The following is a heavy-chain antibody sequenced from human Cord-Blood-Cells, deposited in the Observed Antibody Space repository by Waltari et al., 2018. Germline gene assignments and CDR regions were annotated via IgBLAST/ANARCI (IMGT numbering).Heavy chain of an antibody. J-gene: IGHJ3*02. Sequence: EVQLVESGGGLVQPGGSLRLSGAASGFTVRRTYTCAVRQAPGKGLEWVSVIYSGGSTYYADSVKGRFTISRHNSKNTLYLQMNSLRAEDTAVYYCARGGAQFPRDAFDIWGQGTMVTVSS. V-gene: IGHV3-53*04. CDR2: IYSGGST. D-gene: IGHD2-21*01. CDR3: ARGGAQFPRDAFDI. CDR1: GFTVRRTY.